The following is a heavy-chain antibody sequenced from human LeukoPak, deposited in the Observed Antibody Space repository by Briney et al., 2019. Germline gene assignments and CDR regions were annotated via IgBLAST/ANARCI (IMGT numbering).Heavy chain of an antibody. CDR2: ISGNGGST. Sequence: GGSLRLSCAASEFTFSNFAMSWVRQAPGKGLEWVSAISGNGGSTYYEDSVKGRFTISRDNSKNALHLQMNSLRAEDTAIYYCAKRRDRKIVPGTRGYFDYWGQGTLVTVSS. J-gene: IGHJ4*02. V-gene: IGHV3-23*01. CDR3: AKRRDRKIVPGTRGYFDY. D-gene: IGHD1-1*01. CDR1: EFTFSNFA.